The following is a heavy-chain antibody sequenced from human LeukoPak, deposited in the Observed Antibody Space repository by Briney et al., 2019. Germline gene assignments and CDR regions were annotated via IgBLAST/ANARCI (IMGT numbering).Heavy chain of an antibody. CDR3: ARESYYYDSSGYYEGAFDI. CDR1: GGSISSYY. J-gene: IGHJ3*02. CDR2: IFTSGST. D-gene: IGHD3-22*01. Sequence: TTSETLSLTCTVSGGSISSYYWSWLRQPARKGLEWIGRIFTSGSTNYNPSLKSRVTMSVDTSKNQFSLKLSSVTAADTAVYYCARESYYYDSSGYYEGAFDIWGQGTMVTVSS. V-gene: IGHV4-4*07.